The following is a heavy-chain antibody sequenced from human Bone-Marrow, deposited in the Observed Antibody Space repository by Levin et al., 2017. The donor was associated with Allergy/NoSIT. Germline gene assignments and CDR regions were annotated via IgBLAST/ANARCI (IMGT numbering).Heavy chain of an antibody. Sequence: SETLSLTCAVSGGSISSRNYYWGWIRQPPGKGLEWIGSIYYSGSTYYNPSLKSRVTISIDMSKNQFSLNLSSVTAADTAVYYCARQAVAGTSFDYWGQGTLVTVSS. J-gene: IGHJ4*02. D-gene: IGHD6-19*01. CDR3: ARQAVAGTSFDY. CDR2: IYYSGST. V-gene: IGHV4-39*01. CDR1: GGSISSRNYY.